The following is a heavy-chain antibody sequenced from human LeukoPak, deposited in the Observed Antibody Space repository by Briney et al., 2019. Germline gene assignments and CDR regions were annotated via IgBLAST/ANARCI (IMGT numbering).Heavy chain of an antibody. V-gene: IGHV4-59*01. D-gene: IGHD6-6*01. J-gene: IGHJ3*02. Sequence: SETLPLTCAVYGGSFSSYYWSWIRQPPGKGLEWIGYIYYSGSTNCNPSLKSRVTISVDTSKNQFSLKLSSVTAADTAVYYCASETSSIAGIGAFDIWGQGTMVTVSS. CDR1: GGSFSSYY. CDR3: ASETSSIAGIGAFDI. CDR2: IYYSGST.